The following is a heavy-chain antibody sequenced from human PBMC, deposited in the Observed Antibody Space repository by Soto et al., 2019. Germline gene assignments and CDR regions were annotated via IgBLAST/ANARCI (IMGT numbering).Heavy chain of an antibody. Sequence: QVPLVESGGGVVQPGRSLRLSCAASGFTFSNYGMHWVRQAPGKGLEWVIVISYDGNVAYYADSVKGRFTISRDNSKNTLYLQMNSLRTEDTAMYYCAKEGPIINWYFDYWGQGTLVTVSS. CDR2: ISYDGNVA. CDR3: AKEGPIINWYFDY. CDR1: GFTFSNYG. J-gene: IGHJ4*02. D-gene: IGHD1-1*01. V-gene: IGHV3-30*18.